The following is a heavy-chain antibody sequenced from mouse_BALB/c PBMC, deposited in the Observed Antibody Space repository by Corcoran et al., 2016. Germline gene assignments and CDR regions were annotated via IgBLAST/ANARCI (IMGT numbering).Heavy chain of an antibody. V-gene: IGHV9-1*02. CDR3: ARGDSSNFDY. Sequence: QIQLVQSGPELKKPGETVKISCKACGYTFTNYGMNWVKQAPGKGLKWMGWINTYTGEPTYADDFKGRFAFSLETSASTAYLQINNLKNEDMATYFCARGDSSNFDYWGQGTTLPVSS. CDR1: GYTFTNYG. D-gene: IGHD3-3*01. J-gene: IGHJ2*01. CDR2: INTYTGEP.